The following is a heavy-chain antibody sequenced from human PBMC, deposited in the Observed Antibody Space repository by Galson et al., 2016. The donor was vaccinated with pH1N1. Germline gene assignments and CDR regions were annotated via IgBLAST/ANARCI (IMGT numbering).Heavy chain of an antibody. V-gene: IGHV3-30*04. CDR3: ARAVFYDVDLLDYYFDY. CDR2: ISNDGSKK. CDR1: GFTFTSYA. J-gene: IGHJ4*02. D-gene: IGHD2/OR15-2a*01. Sequence: SLRLSCAASGFTFTSYALHWVRQAPGKGLEWVAVISNDGSKKYYTDSVKGRFSVSRDNSKNTLYLQMSSLRGDDTAVYYCARAVFYDVDLLDYYFDYWGQGTLVTVSS.